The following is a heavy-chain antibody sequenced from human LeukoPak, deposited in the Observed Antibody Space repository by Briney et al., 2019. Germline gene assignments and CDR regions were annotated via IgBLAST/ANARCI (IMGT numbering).Heavy chain of an antibody. V-gene: IGHV1-8*01. D-gene: IGHD3-16*01. CDR1: GYIFTDYD. J-gene: IGHJ4*02. Sequence: ASVKVSCKTSGYIFTDYDINWVRQATGQGLEWMGWMNPYSGGAGYAQNFQGGVTMTRDTSTSTAFMELSSLTSEDTAVYYWANFHRPRWLKSDYWGKGPLVTVSS. CDR3: ANFHRPRWLKSDY. CDR2: MNPYSGGA.